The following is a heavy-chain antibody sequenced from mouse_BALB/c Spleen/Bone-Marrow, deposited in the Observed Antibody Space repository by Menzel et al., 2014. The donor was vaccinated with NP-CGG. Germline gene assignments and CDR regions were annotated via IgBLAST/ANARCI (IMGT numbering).Heavy chain of an antibody. V-gene: IGHV2-2*02. Sequence: VQLVESGPGLVQPSQSLSITCTVSGFSLTSYSVHWVRQSPGKGLEWLGVIWSGGSTDYNAAFISRLSISKDNSRSQVFFKMNSLQANDTAIYYCASGGDGYATDYWGQGTSVTVSS. CDR1: GFSLTSYS. CDR3: ASGGDGYATDY. CDR2: IWSGGST. J-gene: IGHJ4*01. D-gene: IGHD3-3*01.